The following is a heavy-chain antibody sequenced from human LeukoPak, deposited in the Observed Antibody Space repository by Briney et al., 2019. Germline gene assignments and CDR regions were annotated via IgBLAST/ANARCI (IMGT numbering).Heavy chain of an antibody. J-gene: IGHJ4*02. CDR3: ARDSGTFDY. CDR1: GFTFSTYS. Sequence: GGSLRLSCAVSGFTFSTYSMNWVRQAPGKGLEWFSYISSSSMTIYYADSVRGRFTISRDNAKNSLYLQMNSLRAEDTAVYYCARDSGTFDYWGQGTLVTVSS. D-gene: IGHD1-26*01. CDR2: ISSSSMTI. V-gene: IGHV3-48*01.